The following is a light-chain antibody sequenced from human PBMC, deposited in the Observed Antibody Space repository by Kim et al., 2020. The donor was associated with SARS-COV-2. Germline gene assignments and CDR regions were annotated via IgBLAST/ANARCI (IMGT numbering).Light chain of an antibody. CDR2: EVN. V-gene: IGLV2-8*01. Sequence: QSALTQPPSASGSPGQSVALSCTGTSSDIGGYDYVSWYQQHPGKAPKLMIYEVNKRPSGVPDRFSGSKSANTASLTISGLQAEDEADYYCSSYAVSNTLKVVFGTGTKVTVL. CDR3: SSYAVSNTLKVV. CDR1: SSDIGGYDY. J-gene: IGLJ1*01.